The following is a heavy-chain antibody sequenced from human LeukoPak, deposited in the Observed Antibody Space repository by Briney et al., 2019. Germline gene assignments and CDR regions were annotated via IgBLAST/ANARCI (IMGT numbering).Heavy chain of an antibody. V-gene: IGHV1-2*02. CDR3: AREAGGSSWPLSHFDY. Sequence: GASVKASCKASGYTFTGYYMHWVRQAPVQGLEWVGWINPNSGDTNYAQNFQGRVTMTRDASISTAYMELSSLRSDDTAVYYCAREAGGSSWPLSHFDYWGQGTLVTVSS. J-gene: IGHJ4*02. D-gene: IGHD6-13*01. CDR2: INPNSGDT. CDR1: GYTFTGYY.